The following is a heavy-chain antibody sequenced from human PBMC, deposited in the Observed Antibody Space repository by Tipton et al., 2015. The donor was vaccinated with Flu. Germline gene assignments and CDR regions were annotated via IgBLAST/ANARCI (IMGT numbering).Heavy chain of an antibody. CDR2: VKQDGSET. CDR1: GFTFESYW. D-gene: IGHD2/OR15-2a*01. CDR3: ARDPFLGTGDAFDV. J-gene: IGHJ3*01. Sequence: SLRLSCAASGFTFESYWMSWVRQTPGKGLEWVANVKQDGSETYYLESVRGRFTISRDNAKSSLFLQLNSLRVEDTAVYYCARDPFLGTGDAFDVWGRGTMVTVSS. V-gene: IGHV3-7*01.